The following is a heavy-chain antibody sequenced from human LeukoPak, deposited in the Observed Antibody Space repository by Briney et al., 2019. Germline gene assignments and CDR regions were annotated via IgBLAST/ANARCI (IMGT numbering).Heavy chain of an antibody. J-gene: IGHJ4*02. CDR3: ARGKSIAAHYYFDY. D-gene: IGHD6-6*01. V-gene: IGHV1-2*06. CDR1: GYTFTGYY. CDR2: INPNSGGT. Sequence: ASVKVSCKASGYTFTGYYMHWVRQAPGQGLEWMGRINPNSGGTNYAQKFQGRDTMTRDTSISTAYMELSRLRSDDTAVYYCARGKSIAAHYYFDYWGQGTLVTVSS.